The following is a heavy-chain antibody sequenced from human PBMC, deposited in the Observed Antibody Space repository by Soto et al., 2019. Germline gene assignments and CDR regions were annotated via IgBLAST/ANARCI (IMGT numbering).Heavy chain of an antibody. CDR1: GVSMHNSHSF. D-gene: IGHD2-21*01. Sequence: TSETLSLTCTVSGVSMHNSHSFWGWIRQPPGRGLEFIGNVYYSGGAHYNPSLKSRVAISVDTANNQVSLKMSSVTAADTAVYYCGRVVEGATRHTDFDSWGQGTLVTVSS. V-gene: IGHV4-39*01. J-gene: IGHJ5*01. CDR3: GRVVEGATRHTDFDS. CDR2: VYYSGGA.